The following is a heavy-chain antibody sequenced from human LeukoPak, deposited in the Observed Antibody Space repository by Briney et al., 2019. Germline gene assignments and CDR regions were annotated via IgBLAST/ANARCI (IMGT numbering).Heavy chain of an antibody. J-gene: IGHJ6*02. D-gene: IGHD2-15*01. V-gene: IGHV3-9*01. CDR3: ARDKRYCSGGSCFLRWFAGYGMDV. Sequence: QPGMSLRLSCAASGFTFDDYAMHWVRHAPGKGLEWVSGISWNSGSIGYADSVKGRFTISRDNAKNSLYLQMNSLRAEDTAVYYCARDKRYCSGGSCFLRWFAGYGMDVWGQGTTVTVSS. CDR1: GFTFDDYA. CDR2: ISWNSGSI.